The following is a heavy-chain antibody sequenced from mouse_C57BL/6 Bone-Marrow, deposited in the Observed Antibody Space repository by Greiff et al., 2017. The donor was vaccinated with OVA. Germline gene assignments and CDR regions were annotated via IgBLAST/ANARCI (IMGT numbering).Heavy chain of an antibody. CDR2: IYPRSGNN. Sequence: VQLQQSGAELARPGASVKLSCKASGYPFTSYGISWVKQRTGQGLEWIGEIYPRSGNNYYNAKFKGKATLTADKSSSTAYLELRSLTSEDSAVYFCARSHYYGSSYVGWYVDVWGTGTTVTVSS. D-gene: IGHD1-1*01. J-gene: IGHJ1*03. CDR1: GYPFTSYG. V-gene: IGHV1-81*01. CDR3: ARSHYYGSSYVGWYVDV.